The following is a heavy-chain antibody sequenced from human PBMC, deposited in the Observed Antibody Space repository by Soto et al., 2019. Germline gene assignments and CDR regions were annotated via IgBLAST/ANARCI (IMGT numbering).Heavy chain of an antibody. J-gene: IGHJ6*03. CDR1: GFTFSSYS. Sequence: GGSLRLSCAASGFTFSSYSMNRVRQAPGKGLEWVSYISSSSSTIYYADSVKGRFTISRDNAKNSLYLQMNSLRAEDTAVYYCARDLVVPAAIFDYYYYMDVWGKGTTVTVSS. D-gene: IGHD2-2*01. CDR3: ARDLVVPAAIFDYYYYMDV. V-gene: IGHV3-48*01. CDR2: ISSSSSTI.